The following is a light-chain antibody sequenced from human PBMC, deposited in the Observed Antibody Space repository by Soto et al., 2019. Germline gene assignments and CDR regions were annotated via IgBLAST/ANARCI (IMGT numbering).Light chain of an antibody. V-gene: IGLV1-40*01. CDR2: GNS. Sequence: QSVLTQPPSVSGAPGQRVTISCTGSSSNIGAGYDVHWYQQLPGTAPKLLTYGNSNRPSGVPDRFSGSKSGTSASLAITGLQAEDEADYYCQSHDSSLSGYVFGTGTKLTVL. CDR1: SSNIGAGYD. J-gene: IGLJ1*01. CDR3: QSHDSSLSGYV.